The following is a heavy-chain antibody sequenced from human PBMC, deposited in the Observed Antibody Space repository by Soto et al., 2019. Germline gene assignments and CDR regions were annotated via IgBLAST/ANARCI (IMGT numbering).Heavy chain of an antibody. CDR2: ISFDGINK. Sequence: QVQLVESGGGVLQPGRSLRLSCAASGFTFSSYGMHWVRQAPGKGLEWVAFISFDGINKYYADSVKGRFTISRDNSKNTLFLQMSSLRAEDTALYYCVSLYYYSLTQYFDYWGQGTRVTVSS. V-gene: IGHV3-30*03. D-gene: IGHD3-16*01. CDR3: VSLYYYSLTQYFDY. J-gene: IGHJ4*02. CDR1: GFTFSSYG.